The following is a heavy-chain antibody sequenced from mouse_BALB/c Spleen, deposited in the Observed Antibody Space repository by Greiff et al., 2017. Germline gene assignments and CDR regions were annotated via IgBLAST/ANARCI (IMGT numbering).Heavy chain of an antibody. V-gene: IGHV5-17*02. D-gene: IGHD4-1*01. CDR3: ARELTYYFDY. CDR1: GFTFSSFG. CDR2: ISSGSSTI. J-gene: IGHJ2*01. Sequence: EVMLVESGGGLVQPGGSRKLSCAASGFTFSSFGMHWVRQAPEKGLEWVAYISSGSSTIYYADTVKGRFTISRDNPKNTLFLQMTSLRSEDTAMYYCARELTYYFDYWGQGTTLTVSS.